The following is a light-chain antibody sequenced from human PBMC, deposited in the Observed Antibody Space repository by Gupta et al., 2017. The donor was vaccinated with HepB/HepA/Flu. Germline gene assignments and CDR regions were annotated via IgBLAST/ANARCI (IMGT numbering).Light chain of an antibody. CDR1: SSNIGSKT. Sequence: QSVLTQPPSASGTPGQTVTISCSGSSSNIGSKTVNWYQQVPGTAPKLLIYDNNQRPSGVSDRFSGSKSGTSASLAISGLQSDHEAYYYCATWDDSLNEWVFGGGTKLTVL. V-gene: IGLV1-44*01. CDR3: ATWDDSLNEWV. J-gene: IGLJ3*02. CDR2: DNN.